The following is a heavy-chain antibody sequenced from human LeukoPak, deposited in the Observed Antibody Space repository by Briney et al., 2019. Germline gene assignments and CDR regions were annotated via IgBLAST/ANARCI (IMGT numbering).Heavy chain of an antibody. CDR1: GGSISSSSYY. CDR2: IYYSGST. V-gene: IGHV4-39*01. Sequence: PSETLSLTCTVSGGSISSSSYYWGWIRQPPGKGREWIGSIYYSGSTYYTPSLKSRFTISVDTAKNQFSLKLSSVTAADTAVYYCARLRSGYYAFDIWGQGTMVTVSS. CDR3: ARLRSGYYAFDI. J-gene: IGHJ3*02. D-gene: IGHD3-10*01.